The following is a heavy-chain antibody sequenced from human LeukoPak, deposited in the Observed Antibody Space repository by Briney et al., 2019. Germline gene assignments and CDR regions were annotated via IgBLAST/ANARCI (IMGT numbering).Heavy chain of an antibody. V-gene: IGHV3-48*03. CDR1: GFSFSDYE. CDR2: IDIGGTPI. J-gene: IGHJ3*02. Sequence: GGSLRLSCAASGFSFSDYETNWVRQAPGKGLEWVSYIDIGGTPIYYADSVKGRLTISRDDAKNSVFLQMNSLRAEDTAVYYCARESRDYDSTTNDAFDIWGQGTMVTVSS. CDR3: ARESRDYDSTTNDAFDI. D-gene: IGHD3-22*01.